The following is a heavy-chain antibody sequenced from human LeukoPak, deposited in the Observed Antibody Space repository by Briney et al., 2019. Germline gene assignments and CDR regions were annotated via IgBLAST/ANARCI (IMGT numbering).Heavy chain of an antibody. CDR2: INHSGST. CDR3: ARDDSSGLFDY. D-gene: IGHD3-22*01. CDR1: GGSFSGYY. J-gene: IGHJ4*02. Sequence: SETLSLTCVVYGGSFSGYYWSWIRQPPGKGLEWIGEINHSGSTNYNPSLKSRVTISVDTSKNQFSLKVSSVTAADTAVYYCARDDSSGLFDYWGQGTLVTVSS. V-gene: IGHV4-34*01.